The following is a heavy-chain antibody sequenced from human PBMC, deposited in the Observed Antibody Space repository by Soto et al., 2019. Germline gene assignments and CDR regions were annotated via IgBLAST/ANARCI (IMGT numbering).Heavy chain of an antibody. V-gene: IGHV1-3*05. D-gene: IGHD1-20*01. CDR3: ARGITLPTPLDY. Sequence: QVQLVQSGAEEKKPGASVKVSCKASGYTFTSYAMNWVRQAPGQRPEWMGWINAGNGNTKYSQKFQGRVTITRDTSASTAYMELSSLRSEDTAVYYCARGITLPTPLDYWGQGTLVTVSS. CDR1: GYTFTSYA. CDR2: INAGNGNT. J-gene: IGHJ4*02.